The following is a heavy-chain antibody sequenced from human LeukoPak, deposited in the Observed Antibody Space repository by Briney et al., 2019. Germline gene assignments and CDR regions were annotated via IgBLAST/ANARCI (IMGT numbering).Heavy chain of an antibody. CDR3: ARGTHQLWFLDK. CDR2: ISSSSSII. Sequence: GGSLRLSCAASGFTFSSYSMNWVRQAPGKGLEWISYISSSSSIIYFADSLKGRFTVSRDNAKNSLYLQMNSLRAEDTAVYYRARGTHQLWFLDKWGQGTLVTVS. J-gene: IGHJ4*02. D-gene: IGHD3-10*01. V-gene: IGHV3-48*01. CDR1: GFTFSSYS.